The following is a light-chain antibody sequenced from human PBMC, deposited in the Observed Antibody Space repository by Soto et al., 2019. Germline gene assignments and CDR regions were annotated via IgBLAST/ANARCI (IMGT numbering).Light chain of an antibody. V-gene: IGKV1-5*01. Sequence: IHMTHSPSTLSASLGYRFTITFRSSQSLNNDLAWYQQKPGKAPNLLIYDASTLERGVPSRFSGSGSGTEFTLTISSLQPDDSATYYCQHYSLYSPWTFGQGTKVDIK. J-gene: IGKJ1*01. CDR1: QSLNND. CDR3: QHYSLYSPWT. CDR2: DAS.